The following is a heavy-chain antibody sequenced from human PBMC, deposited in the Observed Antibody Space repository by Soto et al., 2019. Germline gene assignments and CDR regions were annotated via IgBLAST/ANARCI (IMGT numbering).Heavy chain of an antibody. CDR1: GYTFTSYG. CDR2: ISAYNGNT. J-gene: IGHJ4*02. D-gene: IGHD3-16*01. V-gene: IGHV1-18*01. CDR3: ARVGEVELWEPLYFDY. Sequence: ASVKVSCKASGYTFTSYGISWVRQALGQGLEWMGWISAYNGNTNYAQKLQGRVTMTTDTSTSTAYMELRSLRSDDTAVYYCARVGEVELWEPLYFDYWGQGTLVTVSS.